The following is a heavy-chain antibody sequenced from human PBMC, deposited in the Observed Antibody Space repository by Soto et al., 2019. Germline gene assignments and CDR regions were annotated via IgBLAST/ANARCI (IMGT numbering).Heavy chain of an antibody. V-gene: IGHV3-33*01. J-gene: IGHJ4*02. D-gene: IGHD2-15*01. Sequence: SLRLSCAASGFTFSSYGMHWVRQAPGKGLEWVAVIWYDGSNKYYADSVKGRFTISRDNSKNTLYLQMNSLRAEDTAVYYCARGDRGYCSGGSCYPYPDYWGQGTLVTVSS. CDR2: IWYDGSNK. CDR1: GFTFSSYG. CDR3: ARGDRGYCSGGSCYPYPDY.